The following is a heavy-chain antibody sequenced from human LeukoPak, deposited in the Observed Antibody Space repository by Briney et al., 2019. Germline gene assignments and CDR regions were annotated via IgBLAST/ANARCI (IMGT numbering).Heavy chain of an antibody. CDR3: ARDDIVVVPAAINAFDI. CDR1: GGSISSGSYY. D-gene: IGHD2-2*01. CDR2: IYTSGST. Sequence: SETLSLTCTVSGGSISSGSYYWSWIRQPAGKGLEWIGRIYTSGSTNYNPSLKSRVTISVDTSKNQFSLKLSSVTAADTAVYYCARDDIVVVPAAINAFDIWGQGTMVTVSS. J-gene: IGHJ3*02. V-gene: IGHV4-61*02.